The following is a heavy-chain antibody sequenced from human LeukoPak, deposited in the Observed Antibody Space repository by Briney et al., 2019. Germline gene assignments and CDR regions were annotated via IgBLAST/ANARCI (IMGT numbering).Heavy chain of an antibody. CDR3: ARDRSGWSVFVAFDI. D-gene: IGHD6-19*01. J-gene: IGHJ3*02. V-gene: IGHV3-48*03. Sequence: PGGSLRLSCAASGFTFSSYEMNWVRQAPGKGLEWVSYISSSGSTIYYADSVKGRFTISRDNAKNSLYLQMNSLRAEDTAVYYCARDRSGWSVFVAFDIWGQGTMVTVSS. CDR2: ISSSGSTI. CDR1: GFTFSSYE.